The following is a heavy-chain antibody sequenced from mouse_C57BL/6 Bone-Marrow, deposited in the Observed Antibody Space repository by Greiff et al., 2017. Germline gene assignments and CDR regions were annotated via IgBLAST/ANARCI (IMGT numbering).Heavy chain of an antibody. CDR1: GYTFTSYW. V-gene: IGHV1-7*01. J-gene: IGHJ3*01. CDR2: INPSSGYT. D-gene: IGHD1-1*01. CDR3: AIDPPYYYGSRGWFAY. Sequence: VQLQQSGAELAKPGASVKLSCKASGYTFTSYWMHWVKQRPGQGLEWIGYINPSSGYTKYNQKFKDKATLTADKSSSTAYMQLSSLTYEDSAVYYCAIDPPYYYGSRGWFAYWGQGTLVTVSA.